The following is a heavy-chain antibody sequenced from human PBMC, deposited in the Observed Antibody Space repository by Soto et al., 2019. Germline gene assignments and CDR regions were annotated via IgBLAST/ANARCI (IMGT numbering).Heavy chain of an antibody. J-gene: IGHJ1*01. CDR2: ISYDGSNK. CDR3: VKDESINWYSGHFRH. CDR1: GFTFSGYG. D-gene: IGHD6-13*01. V-gene: IGHV3-30*18. Sequence: GGSLRLSCAASGFTFSGYGMHWVRQAPGKGLEWVAVISYDGSNKYYADSVKGRFTISRDNSKNSLHLQMNSLSAEDTAFYYCVKDESINWYSGHFRHWGQGTLVTVSS.